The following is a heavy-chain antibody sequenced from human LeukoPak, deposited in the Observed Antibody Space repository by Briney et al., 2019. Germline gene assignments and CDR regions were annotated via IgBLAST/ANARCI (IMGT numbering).Heavy chain of an antibody. CDR3: ARQPANTAAFDL. Sequence: SETLSLTCTVSGGSINAFYWSWIRQPPGKGLEWIAYVRANGENNYNPSLKSRVAISLDTANSQISLRLNFVTAADTAIYYCARQPANTAAFDLCGEGTMVTVSS. CDR2: VRANGEN. V-gene: IGHV4-4*08. CDR1: GGSINAFY. J-gene: IGHJ3*01. D-gene: IGHD5-18*01.